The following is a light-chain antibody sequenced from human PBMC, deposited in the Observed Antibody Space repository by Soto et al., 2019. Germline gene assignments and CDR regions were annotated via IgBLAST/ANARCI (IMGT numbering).Light chain of an antibody. V-gene: IGKV3-11*01. CDR3: QQRSNRPPGIT. CDR2: DAA. CDR1: QSVSSY. Sequence: DILFPQSPAALSLSPGERATLSCRASQSVSSYLALYQQIPGQAPRLLIYDAATRATGIPARLSGSGSGTDFTLTISSLEPEDFAVYYCQQRSNRPPGITFGQGTRLEIK. J-gene: IGKJ5*01.